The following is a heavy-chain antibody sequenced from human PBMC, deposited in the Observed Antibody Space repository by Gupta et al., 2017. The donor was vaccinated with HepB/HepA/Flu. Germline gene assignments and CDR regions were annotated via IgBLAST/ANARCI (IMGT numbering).Heavy chain of an antibody. CDR3: ARRYCSGGSCQAGWFDP. CDR1: GGSFSGYY. Sequence: QVQLQQWGAGLLKPSETLSFTCAVYGGSFSGYYWSWSRQPPRKGLEWIGEINHSGSTNYNPSLKSRVTISVDTSKNQFSLKLSSVTAADTAVYYCARRYCSGGSCQAGWFDPWGQGTLVTVSS. D-gene: IGHD2-15*01. J-gene: IGHJ5*02. CDR2: INHSGST. V-gene: IGHV4-34*01.